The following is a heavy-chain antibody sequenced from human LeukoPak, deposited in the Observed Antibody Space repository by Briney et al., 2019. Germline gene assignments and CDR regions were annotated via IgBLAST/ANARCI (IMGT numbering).Heavy chain of an antibody. CDR3: ARLAYSSSWPHYYYYMDV. Sequence: SETLSLTCTVSGGSISSYYWSWIRQPPGKGLEGIGYIYYSGSTNYNPSLKSRVTISVDTSKNQFSLKLSSVTAADTAVYYCARLAYSSSWPHYYYYMDVWGKGTTVTISS. D-gene: IGHD6-13*01. CDR2: IYYSGST. CDR1: GGSISSYY. V-gene: IGHV4-59*01. J-gene: IGHJ6*03.